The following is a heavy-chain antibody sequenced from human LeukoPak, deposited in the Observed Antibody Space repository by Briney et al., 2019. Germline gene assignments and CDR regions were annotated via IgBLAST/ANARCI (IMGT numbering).Heavy chain of an antibody. CDR2: INPNSGGT. V-gene: IGHV1-2*02. Sequence: ASVKVSCKASGYTFTGYYMHWVRQAPGQGLEWMGWINPNSGGTNYAQKFQGRVTMTRDTSTSTVYMELSSLRSEDTAVYYCARTPPANAFDIWGQGTMVTVSS. J-gene: IGHJ3*02. D-gene: IGHD2-2*01. CDR1: GYTFTGYY. CDR3: ARTPPANAFDI.